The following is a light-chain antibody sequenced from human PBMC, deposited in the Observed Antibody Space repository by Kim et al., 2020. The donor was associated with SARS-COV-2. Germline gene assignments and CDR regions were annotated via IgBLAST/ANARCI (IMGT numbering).Light chain of an antibody. CDR1: NNGSKR. V-gene: IGLV3-21*03. CDR2: DDS. J-gene: IGLJ2*01. CDR3: QVWDTNSDHVV. Sequence: ARGRTARITCGGNNNGSKRVYGYQQKSGQAPVLVVFDDSDRPSGIPERFSGSRSGNTATLTVIRVEAGDEADYYCQVWDTNSDHVVFGGGTQLTVL.